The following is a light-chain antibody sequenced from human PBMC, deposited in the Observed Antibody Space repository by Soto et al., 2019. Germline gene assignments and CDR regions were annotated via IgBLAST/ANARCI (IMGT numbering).Light chain of an antibody. V-gene: IGLV1-40*01. J-gene: IGLJ1*01. CDR1: SSNLGSGYD. Sequence: QSVLTQPPSVSGAPGQRVTISCTGSSSNLGSGYDVQWYQQLPGAAPKLLIYGNTNRPSGVPDRFSGSKSGTSASLAISGLQAEDEAEYFCQSYDNMVSPYNYVSGTGTKVTVL. CDR2: GNT. CDR3: QSYDNMVSPYNYV.